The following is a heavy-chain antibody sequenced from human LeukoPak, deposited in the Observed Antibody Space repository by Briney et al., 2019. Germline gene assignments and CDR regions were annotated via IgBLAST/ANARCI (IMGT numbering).Heavy chain of an antibody. CDR2: IYTSGST. V-gene: IGHV4-61*02. Sequence: SETLSLTCTVSGGSISSGSYYWSWIRQPAGKGLEWIGRIYTSGSTNYNPSLKSRVTISVDTSKNQFSLKLSSVTAADTAVYYCASEDYGSGVYFDYWGQGTLVTVSS. CDR3: ASEDYGSGVYFDY. J-gene: IGHJ4*02. D-gene: IGHD3-10*01. CDR1: GGSISSGSYY.